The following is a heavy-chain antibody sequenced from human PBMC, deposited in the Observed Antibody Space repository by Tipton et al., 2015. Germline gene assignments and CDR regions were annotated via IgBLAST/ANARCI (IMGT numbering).Heavy chain of an antibody. D-gene: IGHD7-27*01. CDR2: ISHDGSER. J-gene: IGHJ3*02. V-gene: IGHV3-7*01. CDR3: ERDVNGGYFDI. Sequence: GSLRLSCTASGITFSSYWMSWVRQAPGKGLEWIGQISHDGSERYYLDSMRGRFTISRDNAKNSLYLQMNTLRAEDTAVYHCERDVNGGYFDIWGQGTSVTVSP. CDR1: GITFSSYW.